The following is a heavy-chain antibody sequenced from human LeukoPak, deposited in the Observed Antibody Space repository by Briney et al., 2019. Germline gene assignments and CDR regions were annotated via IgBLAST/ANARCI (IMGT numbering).Heavy chain of an antibody. V-gene: IGHV1-18*01. CDR2: VSPYNRNT. Sequence: ASVKVSCKASGYIFTNYGINWVRQAPGQGLEWMGWVSPYNRNTKYAQKLQGRLTMTTDTSTSTAYMELRSLRSDDTAVYFCARGGSSWSTEYFQHWGQGTLVTVSS. CDR1: GYIFTNYG. CDR3: ARGGSSWSTEYFQH. J-gene: IGHJ1*01. D-gene: IGHD6-13*01.